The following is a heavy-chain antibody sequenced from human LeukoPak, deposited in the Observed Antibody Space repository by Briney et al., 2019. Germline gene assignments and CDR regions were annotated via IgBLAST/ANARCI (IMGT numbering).Heavy chain of an antibody. D-gene: IGHD1-26*01. CDR1: GGSISSYY. Sequence: SETLSLTCTVSGGSISSYYWSWIRQPPGKGLEWIGYIYYSGSTNYNPSLKSRVTISVDTSKNQSSLKLSSVTAADTAVYYCARDSSEELRVEKDAFDIWGQGTMVTVSS. CDR3: ARDSSEELRVEKDAFDI. CDR2: IYYSGST. V-gene: IGHV4-59*12. J-gene: IGHJ3*02.